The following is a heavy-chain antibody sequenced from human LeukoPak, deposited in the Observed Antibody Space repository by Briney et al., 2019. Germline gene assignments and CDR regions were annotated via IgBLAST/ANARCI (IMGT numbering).Heavy chain of an antibody. CDR3: ARFYRGSDFPRYYFDY. CDR1: GGSFSGYY. D-gene: IGHD2-21*02. Sequence: SETLSLTCAVYGGSFSGYYWSWIRQPPGKGLEWIGEINHSGSTNYNPSLKSRVSISVDTSKNQCSLKLSSVTAADTAVYYCARFYRGSDFPRYYFDYWGQGTLVTVSS. J-gene: IGHJ4*02. CDR2: INHSGST. V-gene: IGHV4-34*01.